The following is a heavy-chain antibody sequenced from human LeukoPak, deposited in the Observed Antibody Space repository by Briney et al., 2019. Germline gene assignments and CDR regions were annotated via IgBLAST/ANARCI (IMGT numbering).Heavy chain of an antibody. CDR2: IWYDGSNK. V-gene: IGHV3-33*01. CDR1: GFTISSYG. J-gene: IGHJ6*03. Sequence: GRSRRLSCAASGFTISSYGMHWVRQAPGKGLEWVTVIWYDGSNKYYADSVKGRFTISRDNSKNTLYLQMNSLRAEDTAVYYCARAQREMSSYYYYYMDVWGKGTTVTVSS. D-gene: IGHD6-13*01. CDR3: ARAQREMSSYYYYYMDV.